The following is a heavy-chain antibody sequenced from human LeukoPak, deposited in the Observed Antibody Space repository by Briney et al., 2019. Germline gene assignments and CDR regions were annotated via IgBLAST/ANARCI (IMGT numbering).Heavy chain of an antibody. CDR2: IYTSGST. CDR1: GGSISSYY. Sequence: SETLSLTCTVSGGSISSYYWSWIRQPAGKGLEWIGRIYTSGSTNYNPSLKSRVTMSVDTSKNQFSLKLSSVTAADTAVYYCARDLGAGRHYYYYMDVWGKGTTVTVSS. D-gene: IGHD6-13*01. J-gene: IGHJ6*03. CDR3: ARDLGAGRHYYYYMDV. V-gene: IGHV4-4*07.